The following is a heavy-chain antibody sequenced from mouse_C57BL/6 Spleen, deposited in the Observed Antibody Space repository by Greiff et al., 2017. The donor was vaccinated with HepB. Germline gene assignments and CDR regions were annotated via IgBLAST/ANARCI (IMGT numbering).Heavy chain of an antibody. Sequence: VQLQQSGAELVRPGASVKLSCKASGYTFTDYYINWVKQRPGQGLEWIARIYPGSGNTYYNEKFKGKATLTAEKSSSTAYMQLSSLTSEDSAVYFCAMDYYGSSVDYWGQGTTLTVSS. CDR2: IYPGSGNT. CDR3: AMDYYGSSVDY. CDR1: GYTFTDYY. J-gene: IGHJ2*01. V-gene: IGHV1-76*01. D-gene: IGHD1-1*01.